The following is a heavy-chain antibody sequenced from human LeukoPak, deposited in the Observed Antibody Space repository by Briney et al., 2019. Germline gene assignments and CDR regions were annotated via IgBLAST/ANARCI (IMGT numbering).Heavy chain of an antibody. CDR2: IIPIFGTA. V-gene: IGHV1-69*06. Sequence: GVSVKVSCKASGGTFSSYAISWVRQAPGQGLEWMGGIIPIFGTAIYAQKFQGRVTMTEDTSTDTAYMELSSLRSEDTAVYYRATDPNYDILTGYSIYGMDVWGQGTTVTVSS. CDR1: GGTFSSYA. D-gene: IGHD3-9*01. CDR3: ATDPNYDILTGYSIYGMDV. J-gene: IGHJ6*02.